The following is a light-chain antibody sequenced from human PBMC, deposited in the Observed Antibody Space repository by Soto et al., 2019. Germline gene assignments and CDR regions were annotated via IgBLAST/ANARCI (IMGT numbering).Light chain of an antibody. J-gene: IGLJ3*02. CDR2: SNN. CDR3: AAWEDSVNLWL. V-gene: IGLV1-47*02. Sequence: QPVLTQPPSASGAPGQTVTLSCSGSPSNIGSNYVYWYQHLPGTAPKLHIYSNNQRPSGVPDRFSGSKSGTSGSLAISGLRSEDEADYYCAAWEDSVNLWLFGGGTKVTVL. CDR1: PSNIGSNY.